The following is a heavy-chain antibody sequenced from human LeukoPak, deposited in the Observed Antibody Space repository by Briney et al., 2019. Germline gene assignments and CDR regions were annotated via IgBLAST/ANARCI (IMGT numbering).Heavy chain of an antibody. CDR3: ARLNQFVYRFDP. J-gene: IGHJ5*02. CDR1: GYSSSSGYF. CDR2: ISQSGNT. V-gene: IGHV4-38-2*01. D-gene: IGHD3-16*01. Sequence: SETLSLACAVSGYSSSSGYFWGWIRQPPGKGLEWIGSISQSGNTYYNLSLKSRVTISVDTSKNQFSLKLSSVTAADTAFYYCARLNQFVYRFDPWGQGTLATVSS.